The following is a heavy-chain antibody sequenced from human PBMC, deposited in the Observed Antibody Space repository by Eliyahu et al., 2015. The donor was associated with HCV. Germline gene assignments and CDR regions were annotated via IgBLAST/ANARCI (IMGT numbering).Heavy chain of an antibody. CDR1: GFPFSSYA. CDR3: AKGGSGMGYYGMDV. D-gene: IGHD2-15*01. Sequence: EVQLLESGGGLVQPGGSLRLSCAAXGFPFSSYAMRWVRQXPGKGLEWVSAISGSGGSTYYADSVKGRFTISRDNSKNTLYPQMNSLRAEDTAVYYCAKGGSGMGYYGMDVWGQGTTVTVSS. V-gene: IGHV3-23*01. J-gene: IGHJ6*02. CDR2: ISGSGGST.